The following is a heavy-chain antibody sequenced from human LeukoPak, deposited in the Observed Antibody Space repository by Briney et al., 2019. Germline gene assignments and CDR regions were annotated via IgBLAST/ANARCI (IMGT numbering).Heavy chain of an antibody. CDR2: IDHTGRT. V-gene: IGHV4-34*01. Sequence: SETLSLTCAVSGGSFSGYYWSWIRQPPDQGLEWIGEIDHTGRTSYNPSLTSRVIISLDTPQNKFSLKLNSVTAADTAVYDWARQVGVGCSSASCYGHGAFDIWGPGTVVTVSS. CDR1: GGSFSGYY. J-gene: IGHJ3*02. CDR3: ARQVGVGCSSASCYGHGAFDI. D-gene: IGHD2-2*01.